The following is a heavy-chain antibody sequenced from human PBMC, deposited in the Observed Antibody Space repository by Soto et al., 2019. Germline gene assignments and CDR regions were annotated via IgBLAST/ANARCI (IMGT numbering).Heavy chain of an antibody. CDR2: INHSGST. CDR3: ANCGDDAFDI. CDR1: GGSFSGYY. V-gene: IGHV4-34*01. D-gene: IGHD2-21*01. Sequence: SETLSLTCAVYGGSFSGYYWSWIRQPPGKGLEWIGEINHSGSTNYNPSLKSRVTISVDTSKNQFSLKLSSVTAADTAVYYCANCGDDAFDIWGQGTMVTVSS. J-gene: IGHJ3*02.